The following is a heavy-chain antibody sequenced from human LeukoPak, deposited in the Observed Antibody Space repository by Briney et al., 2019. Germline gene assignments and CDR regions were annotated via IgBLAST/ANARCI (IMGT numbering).Heavy chain of an antibody. Sequence: GGSLRLSCVGSGFTFRSHAMSWVRQAPEKGLEFVSGIYENGGTTYYADSVKGRFSISRDNSKNTLNLQMDSLRGEDTAVYYCAKRIPKGAFDIWGQGTMVTVSS. J-gene: IGHJ3*02. V-gene: IGHV3-23*01. CDR2: IYENGGTT. D-gene: IGHD2/OR15-2a*01. CDR1: GFTFRSHA. CDR3: AKRIPKGAFDI.